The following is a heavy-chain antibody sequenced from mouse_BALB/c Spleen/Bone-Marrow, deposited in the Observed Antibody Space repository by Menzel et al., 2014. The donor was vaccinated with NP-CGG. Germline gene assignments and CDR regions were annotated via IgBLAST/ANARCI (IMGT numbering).Heavy chain of an antibody. CDR2: INPSTGYT. Sequence: QVQLQQSRAELAKPGASVKMSCKASGYTFTSYWMHWVKQRPGQGLEWIGYINPSTGYTEYNQKFKDKATLTADKSSSTAYMQLSSLTSKDSAVYYCARQITTVDYAMDYWGQGTSVTVSS. J-gene: IGHJ4*01. V-gene: IGHV1-7*01. CDR3: ARQITTVDYAMDY. D-gene: IGHD1-1*01. CDR1: GYTFTSYW.